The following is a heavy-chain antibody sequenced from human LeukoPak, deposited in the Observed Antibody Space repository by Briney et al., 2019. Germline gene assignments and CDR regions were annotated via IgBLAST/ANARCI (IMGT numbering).Heavy chain of an antibody. CDR2: ISAYSGNT. CDR1: GYTFTNYG. D-gene: IGHD3-22*01. V-gene: IGHV1-18*01. J-gene: IGHJ4*02. Sequence: GASVKVSCKASGYTFTNYGIFWVRQAPGQGLEWMGWISAYSGNTNYAQKLQGRVTMTTETSTSTAYMELESLRSDDTAVYYCAISQGSYYDTSGYLGGDYWGQGILVTVSS. CDR3: AISQGSYYDTSGYLGGDY.